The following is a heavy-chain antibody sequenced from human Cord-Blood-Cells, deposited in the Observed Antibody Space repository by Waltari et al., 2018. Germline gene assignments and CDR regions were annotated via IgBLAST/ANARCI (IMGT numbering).Heavy chain of an antibody. CDR1: GGSISSINS. CDR2: IYHSGST. Sequence: QVQLQESGPGLVKPSGTLSLTCAVSGGSISSINSWSWVRQPPGTGLEWIGEIYHSGSTNYNPSLKSRVTISVDKSKNQVSLKLSSVTAADTAVYYCASLVDYYDSSGYSDAFDIWGQGTMVTVSS. V-gene: IGHV4-4*02. D-gene: IGHD3-22*01. CDR3: ASLVDYYDSSGYSDAFDI. J-gene: IGHJ3*02.